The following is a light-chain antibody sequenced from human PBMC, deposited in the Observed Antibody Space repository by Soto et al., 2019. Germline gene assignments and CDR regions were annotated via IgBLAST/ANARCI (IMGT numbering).Light chain of an antibody. CDR2: LEGSGSY. V-gene: IGLV4-60*02. CDR3: EPWDSNGHTV. Sequence: QPVLTQSSSASASLGSSVKLTCTLSSGHSSYIIAWHQQQPGKAPRYLMKLEGSGSYNKGSGVPDRFSGSSSGADRYLTISDLPFEDEADYYCEPWDSNGHTVFGGGTMLTVL. J-gene: IGLJ3*02. CDR1: SGHSSYI.